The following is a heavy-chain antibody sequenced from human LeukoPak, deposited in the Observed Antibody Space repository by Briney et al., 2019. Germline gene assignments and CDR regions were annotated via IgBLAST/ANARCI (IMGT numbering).Heavy chain of an antibody. V-gene: IGHV4-34*01. CDR3: ARGDRYSSSWPFDF. D-gene: IGHD6-13*01. J-gene: IGHJ4*02. CDR1: GGSLSGYY. CDR2: INHSGTT. Sequence: SETLSLTCAVYGGSLSGYYWSWIRQPPGKGLEWIGEINHSGTTNYNPSLKSRVTISVDTSKNQFSLKLSSVTAADTAVYYCARGDRYSSSWPFDFWGQGTLATVSS.